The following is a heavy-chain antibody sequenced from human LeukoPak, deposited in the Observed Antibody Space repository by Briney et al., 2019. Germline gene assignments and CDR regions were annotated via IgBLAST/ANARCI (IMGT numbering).Heavy chain of an antibody. CDR1: GGSIRTYY. J-gene: IGHJ6*02. CDR2: IYCSGST. Sequence: PSETLSLTCTVSGGSIRTYYWSWIRQPPGKGLEWIGYIYCSGSTNYNPSLKSRVTISVDTSKNQFSLKLSSVTAADTAVYYCARVYAAAGVWGMDVWGQGTTVTVSS. V-gene: IGHV4-59*01. CDR3: ARVYAAAGVWGMDV. D-gene: IGHD6-13*01.